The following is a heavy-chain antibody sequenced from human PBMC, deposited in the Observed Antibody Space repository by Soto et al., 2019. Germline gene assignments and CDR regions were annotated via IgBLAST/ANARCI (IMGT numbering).Heavy chain of an antibody. CDR3: ARAKPTTIRAFDI. V-gene: IGHV3-23*01. D-gene: IGHD1-1*01. CDR1: GFTFSSFA. Sequence: EVQLLESGGGLVQPGGSLRLSCAASGFTFSSFAMTWVRQAPGKGLEWVSGISAGGGTTYYVDSVKGQFTISRDNSMDTLSLQINNLRAEDTAIYYCARAKPTTIRAFDICGRGTMVTVSS. J-gene: IGHJ3*02. CDR2: ISAGGGTT.